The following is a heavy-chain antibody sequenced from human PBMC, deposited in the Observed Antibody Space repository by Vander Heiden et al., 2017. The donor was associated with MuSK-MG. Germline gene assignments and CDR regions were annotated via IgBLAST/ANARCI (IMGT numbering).Heavy chain of an antibody. CDR1: GYTLPELS. V-gene: IGHV1-24*01. CDR3: ATGGNPTFYY. D-gene: IGHD2-15*01. Sequence: QVHLVQSGAAVKKPGASVKVSCKVSGYTLPELSIHWVRQAPGKGLEWMGGFDTEDGETIDAQKFQGRVTMTEDTSTDTAYMELSSLRSEDTAVYYCATGGNPTFYYWGQGTLVTVSS. J-gene: IGHJ4*02. CDR2: FDTEDGET.